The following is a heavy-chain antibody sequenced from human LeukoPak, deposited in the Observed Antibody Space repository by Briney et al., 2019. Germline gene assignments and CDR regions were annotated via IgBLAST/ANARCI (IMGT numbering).Heavy chain of an antibody. V-gene: IGHV4-39*07. Sequence: SETLSLTCTVSGGSISSTSYYWGWIRQPPGKGLEWIWSIYYSGSTYYNPSLKSRVTMSGDTSKNQFSLKLSSVTAADTAVFYCVRVRYYGSGTNHYFDYWGQGTLVTVSS. CDR1: GGSISSTSYY. D-gene: IGHD3-10*01. J-gene: IGHJ4*02. CDR2: IYYSGST. CDR3: VRVRYYGSGTNHYFDY.